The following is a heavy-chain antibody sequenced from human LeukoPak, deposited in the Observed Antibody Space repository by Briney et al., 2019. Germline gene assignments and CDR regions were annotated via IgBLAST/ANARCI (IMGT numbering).Heavy chain of an antibody. CDR2: IRSGDIP. D-gene: IGHD1-26*01. CDR3: ARSNSGPSTPYRF. CDR1: VHLNDSSPFD. V-gene: IGHV4-39*01. Sequence: SETLSLTCAVSVHLNDSSPFDWRWIRQPPGEGLEWIANIRSGDIPYYSTSLKSQVTISIDTSGNRFFLNMNSVTAADMAIYYCARSNSGPSTPYRFWGLGTLVTVSS. J-gene: IGHJ4*02.